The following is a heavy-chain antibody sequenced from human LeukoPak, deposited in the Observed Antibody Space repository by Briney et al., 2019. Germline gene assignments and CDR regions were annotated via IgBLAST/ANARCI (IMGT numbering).Heavy chain of an antibody. CDR2: IIPIFGTA. CDR1: GGTFSSYA. D-gene: IGHD1-7*01. J-gene: IGHJ6*03. Sequence: SVKVSCKASGGTFSSYAISWVRQAPGQGLEWMGGIIPIFGTANYAQRFQGRVTITADEYTSTAYMELSSLRSEDTAVYYCAREVGGTGTTPEDPDYYCYMDVWGKGTTVTVSS. V-gene: IGHV1-69*13. CDR3: AREVGGTGTTPEDPDYYCYMDV.